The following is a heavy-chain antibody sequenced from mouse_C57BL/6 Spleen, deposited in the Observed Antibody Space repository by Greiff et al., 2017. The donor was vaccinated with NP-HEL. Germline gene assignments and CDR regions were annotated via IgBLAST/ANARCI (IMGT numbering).Heavy chain of an antibody. Sequence: QVQLQQPGAELVMPGASVKLSCKASGYTFTSYWMHWVKQRPGQGLEWIGEIDPSDSYTNYNQKFKGKSTLTVDKSSSTAYMQLSSLTSEDSAVYYCARRRTGTGDYWGQGTTLTVSS. CDR1: GYTFTSYW. V-gene: IGHV1-69*01. J-gene: IGHJ2*01. CDR2: IDPSDSYT. D-gene: IGHD4-1*01. CDR3: ARRRTGTGDY.